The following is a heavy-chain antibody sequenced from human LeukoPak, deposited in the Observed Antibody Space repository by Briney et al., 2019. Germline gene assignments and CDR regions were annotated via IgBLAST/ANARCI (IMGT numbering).Heavy chain of an antibody. Sequence: EASVKVSCKASGYTFTSYDINWVRQATGQGLEWMGWMNPNSGNTGYAQKFQGRVTMTRNTSISTAYMELSSLRSEDTAVYYCARTLQGIAAARIKPYYFDYWGQGTLVTVSS. CDR2: MNPNSGNT. CDR3: ARTLQGIAAARIKPYYFDY. V-gene: IGHV1-8*01. D-gene: IGHD6-13*01. CDR1: GYTFTSYD. J-gene: IGHJ4*02.